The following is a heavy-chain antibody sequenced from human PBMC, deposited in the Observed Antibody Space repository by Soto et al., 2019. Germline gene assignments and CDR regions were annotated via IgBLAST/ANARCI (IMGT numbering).Heavy chain of an antibody. CDR1: GFTFSSYE. Sequence: GGSLRLSCAASGFTFSSYEMNWVRQAPGKGLEWVSYISSSGTTIYYADSVKGRFTISRDNAKNSLYLQMNSLRAEDTAVYYCARPGEFEGGMDVWGQGNTVTVSS. V-gene: IGHV3-48*03. CDR3: ARPGEFEGGMDV. CDR2: ISSSGTTI. J-gene: IGHJ6*02. D-gene: IGHD3-16*01.